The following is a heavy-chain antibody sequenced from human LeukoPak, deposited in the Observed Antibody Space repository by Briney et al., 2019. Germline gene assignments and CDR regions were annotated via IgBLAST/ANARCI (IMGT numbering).Heavy chain of an antibody. CDR3: ARDGYSYGYSHYMDV. CDR2: IYYSGST. Sequence: KPSETLSLTCTVSGGSISSYYWSWIRQPPGKGLEWIGYIYYSGSTNYNPSLKSRVTISVDTSHNQFSLKLSSVTAADSAVSYCARDGYSYGYSHYMDVWGKGTTVTVSS. D-gene: IGHD5-18*01. CDR1: GGSISSYY. V-gene: IGHV4-59*01. J-gene: IGHJ6*03.